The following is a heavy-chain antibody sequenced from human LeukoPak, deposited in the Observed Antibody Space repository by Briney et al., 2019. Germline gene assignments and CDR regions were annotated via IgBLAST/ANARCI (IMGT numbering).Heavy chain of an antibody. J-gene: IGHJ4*02. CDR1: GYTFTSYD. D-gene: IGHD2-8*01. V-gene: IGHV1-8*01. CDR3: ARFPYCTNGVCPPA. CDR2: MNPNSGNT. Sequence: GASVKVSCKASGYTFTSYDINWVRQATGRGLEWMGWMNPNSGNTGYAQKFQGRVTMTRNTSISTAYMELSSLRSEDTAVYYCARFPYCTNGVCPPAWGQGTLVTVSS.